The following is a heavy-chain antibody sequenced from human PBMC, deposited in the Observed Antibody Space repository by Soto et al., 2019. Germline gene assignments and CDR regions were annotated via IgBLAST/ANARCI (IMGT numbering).Heavy chain of an antibody. J-gene: IGHJ5*02. Sequence: PSETLSLTCTVSDGSISSGGYYWSWIRQHPGKGLEWIGYIYYSGSTYYNPSLKSRVTISVDTSKNQFSLKLSSVTAADTAVYYCARVYDSSGYYVFWFDPWGQGTLVTVSS. CDR3: ARVYDSSGYYVFWFDP. V-gene: IGHV4-31*03. D-gene: IGHD3-22*01. CDR2: IYYSGST. CDR1: DGSISSGGYY.